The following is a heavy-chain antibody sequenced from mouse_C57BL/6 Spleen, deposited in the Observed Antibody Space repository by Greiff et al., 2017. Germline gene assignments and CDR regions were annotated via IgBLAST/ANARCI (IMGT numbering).Heavy chain of an antibody. Sequence: EVQLVESGGGLVQPGGSMKLSCVASGFTFSNYWMNWVRQSPEKGLEWVAQIRLKSDNYATHYAESVKGRFTISRDDSKSSVYLQMNNLRAEDTGIYYCTAIYYGNYVRFDYWGQGTTLTVSS. CDR2: IRLKSDNYAT. CDR1: GFTFSNYW. V-gene: IGHV6-3*01. CDR3: TAIYYGNYVRFDY. J-gene: IGHJ2*01. D-gene: IGHD2-1*01.